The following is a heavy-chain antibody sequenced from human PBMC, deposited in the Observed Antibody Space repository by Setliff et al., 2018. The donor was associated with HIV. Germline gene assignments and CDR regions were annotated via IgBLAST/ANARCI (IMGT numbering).Heavy chain of an antibody. CDR3: ARHKSQPYYFDY. V-gene: IGHV4-59*08. CDR1: GGSISSAY. J-gene: IGHJ4*02. Sequence: SETLSLTCAVSGGSISSAYWTWVRQSPGKGLEWIGRIFYNGDTTYNPSLKSRLTMSVDTSNRQFSLKLTSVTAADTAVYYCARHKSQPYYFDYWGQGTLVTVSS. CDR2: IFYNGDT.